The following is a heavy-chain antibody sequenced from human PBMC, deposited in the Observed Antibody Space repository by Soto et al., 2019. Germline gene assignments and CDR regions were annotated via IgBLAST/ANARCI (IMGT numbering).Heavy chain of an antibody. CDR1: GYTFTGYY. CDR2: INPNSGGT. J-gene: IGHJ3*02. D-gene: IGHD6-13*01. V-gene: IGHV1-2*04. Sequence: AAVKVSCKASGYTFTGYYMHWVRQAPGQGLEWMGWINPNSGGTNYAQKFRGWVTMTRDTSISTAYMELSRLRSDDTAVYYCARARIAAAGPYDAFDIWGQGTMVT. CDR3: ARARIAAAGPYDAFDI.